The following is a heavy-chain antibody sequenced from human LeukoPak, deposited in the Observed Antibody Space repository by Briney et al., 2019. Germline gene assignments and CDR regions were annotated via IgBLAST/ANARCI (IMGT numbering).Heavy chain of an antibody. D-gene: IGHD2-8*01. CDR3: ARGVYAFDV. V-gene: IGHV3-7*01. Sequence: GGSLRLTCAASGFTFSNYWMAWVRQAPGKGPEWVAYMSQDGIEIYYVDSVKGRFIISRDNAKSSLYLQMNSLRAEDTAVYYCARGVYAFDVWGQGTLITVSS. CDR1: GFTFSNYW. J-gene: IGHJ3*01. CDR2: MSQDGIEI.